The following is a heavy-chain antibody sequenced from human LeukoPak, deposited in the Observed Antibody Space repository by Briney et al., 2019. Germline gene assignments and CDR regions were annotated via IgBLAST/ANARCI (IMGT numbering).Heavy chain of an antibody. CDR1: GVTVSSYY. J-gene: IGHJ4*02. Sequence: PGGSLRLSCAASGVTVSSYYMNWVRQAPGKELEWVSVIYTGGGRYSADSVRGRFTISRDTSKNIVFFQMNRLRVEDTAVYSCARGIDYWGRGTLVTVSS. CDR2: IYTGGGR. V-gene: IGHV3-53*01. CDR3: ARGIDY.